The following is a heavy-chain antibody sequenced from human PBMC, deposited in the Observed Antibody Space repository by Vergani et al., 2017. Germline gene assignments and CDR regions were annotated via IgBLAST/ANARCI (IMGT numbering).Heavy chain of an antibody. V-gene: IGHV4-59*01. Sequence: QVQLQEAGPGLVKPSETLSLTCTVSGGSISSYYWSWIRQPPGKGLEWIGYIYYSGSTNYNPSLKSRVTISVDTSKNQFYLKLISVTAADTAVYYCATNPYCGGDCYSDAFDIWGQGTMVTVSS. CDR2: IYYSGST. CDR1: GGSISSYY. J-gene: IGHJ3*02. CDR3: ATNPYCGGDCYSDAFDI. D-gene: IGHD2-21*02.